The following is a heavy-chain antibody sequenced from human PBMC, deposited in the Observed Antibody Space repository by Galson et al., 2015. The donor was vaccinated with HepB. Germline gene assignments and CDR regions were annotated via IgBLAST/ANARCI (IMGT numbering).Heavy chain of an antibody. CDR2: ISWNSGSI. D-gene: IGHD5-12*01. CDR3: AKGYSGYDRGYFDY. V-gene: IGHV3-9*01. J-gene: IGHJ4*02. CDR1: GFTFDDYA. Sequence: SLRLSCAASGFTFDDYAMHWVRQAPEKGLEWVSGISWNSGSIGYADSVKGRFTISRDNAKNSLYLQMNSLRAEDTALYYCAKGYSGYDRGYFDYWGQGTLVTVSS.